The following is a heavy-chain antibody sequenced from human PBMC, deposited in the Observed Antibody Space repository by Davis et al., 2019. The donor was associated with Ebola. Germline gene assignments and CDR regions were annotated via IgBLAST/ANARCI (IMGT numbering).Heavy chain of an antibody. J-gene: IGHJ4*02. CDR1: GYTFTRYA. CDR3: ARMTTVDPDY. V-gene: IGHV1-3*01. Sequence: ASVPVSCKASGYTFTRYALHWVRQAPGQRLEWMGWINAGNGNTKYSQKFQGRVTITRDTSASTAYMELSSLRSEDTAVYYCARMTTVDPDYWGQGTLVTVSS. D-gene: IGHD4-23*01. CDR2: INAGNGNT.